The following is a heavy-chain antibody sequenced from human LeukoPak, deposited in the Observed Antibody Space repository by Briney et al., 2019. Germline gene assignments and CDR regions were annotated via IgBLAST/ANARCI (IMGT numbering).Heavy chain of an antibody. CDR2: INHSGST. CDR1: GGSFSGYY. CDR3: ARGGLYYDFWCGYNWFDP. D-gene: IGHD3-3*01. J-gene: IGHJ5*02. V-gene: IGHV4-34*01. Sequence: SETLSLTCAVYGGSFSGYYWSWIRQPPRKGLEWIGEINHSGSTNYNPSLKSRVTISVDTSKNQFSLKLSSVTAADTAVYYCARGGLYYDFWCGYNWFDPWGQGTLVTVSS.